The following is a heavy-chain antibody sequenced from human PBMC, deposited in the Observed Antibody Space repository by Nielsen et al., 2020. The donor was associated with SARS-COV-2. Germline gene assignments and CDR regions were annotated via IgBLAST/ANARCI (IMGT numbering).Heavy chain of an antibody. CDR3: ARRVYYDFWSGWCMDV. V-gene: IGHV1-2*06. J-gene: IGHJ6*02. CDR1: GYTFTGYY. Sequence: ASVKVSCKASGYTFTGYYLHWVRQAPGQGLEWMGRINPNTGGTNYAQKFQGRVTMTTDTSTSTAYMELRSLRSDDTAVYYCARRVYYDFWSGWCMDVWGQGTTVTISS. CDR2: INPNTGGT. D-gene: IGHD3-3*01.